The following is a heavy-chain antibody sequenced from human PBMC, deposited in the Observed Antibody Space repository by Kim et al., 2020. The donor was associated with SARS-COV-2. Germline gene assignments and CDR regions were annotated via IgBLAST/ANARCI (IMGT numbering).Heavy chain of an antibody. D-gene: IGHD3-10*01. CDR1: GFTFSSYA. Sequence: GGCLRLSCAASGFTFSSYAMSWVRQAPGKGLEWVSAISGSGGSTYYADSVKGRFTISRDNSKNTLYLQMNSLRAEDTAVYYCAKDQRLLWFGELSYYYYGMDVWGQGTTVTVSS. CDR3: AKDQRLLWFGELSYYYYGMDV. V-gene: IGHV3-23*01. CDR2: ISGSGGST. J-gene: IGHJ6*02.